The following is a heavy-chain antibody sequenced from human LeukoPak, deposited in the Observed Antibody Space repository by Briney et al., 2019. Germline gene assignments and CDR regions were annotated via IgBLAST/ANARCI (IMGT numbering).Heavy chain of an antibody. V-gene: IGHV2-5*02. CDR3: AHRRDSGSYHVGNFFDY. Sequence: SGPTLVNPTQTLTLTCTFSGFSLSTSGVGVGWIRQPPGKALEWLALIYWDDDKRYSPSLKSRLTITKDTSKNQVVLTMTNMDPVDTATYYCAHRRDSGSYHVGNFFDYWGQGTLVTVSS. CDR2: IYWDDDK. CDR1: GFSLSTSGVG. D-gene: IGHD1-26*01. J-gene: IGHJ4*02.